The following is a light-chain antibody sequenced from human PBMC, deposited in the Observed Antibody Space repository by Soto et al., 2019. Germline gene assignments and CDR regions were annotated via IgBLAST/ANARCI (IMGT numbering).Light chain of an antibody. V-gene: IGLV1-51*01. CDR2: DNN. CDR3: GTWESYLSVAV. Sequence: QSVLTQPPSVSAAPGQTVTISCSGSGSNIGSNYVSWYQHVPGTAPKLLLYDNNKRPSGIPDRFFGSKSGTSATLGITGLQTADEADYYCGTWESYLSVAVFGGGTKLTVL. CDR1: GSNIGSNY. J-gene: IGLJ2*01.